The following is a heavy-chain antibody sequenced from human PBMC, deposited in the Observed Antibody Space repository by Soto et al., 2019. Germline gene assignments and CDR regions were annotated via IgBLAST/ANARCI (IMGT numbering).Heavy chain of an antibody. J-gene: IGHJ4*02. V-gene: IGHV3-23*01. CDR1: GFTFSNFA. Sequence: GGSLRLSCAASGFTFSNFAMSWVRQAPGEGLEWVSGISSVGGATNYADSVKGRFTISRDNSKNTVYLQMNSLRGEDTAVYYCAKDRMPVSGTLFDFWGQGILVTVSS. CDR2: ISSVGGAT. D-gene: IGHD6-19*01. CDR3: AKDRMPVSGTLFDF.